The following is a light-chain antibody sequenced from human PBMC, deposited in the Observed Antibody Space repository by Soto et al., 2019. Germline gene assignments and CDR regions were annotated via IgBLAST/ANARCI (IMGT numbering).Light chain of an antibody. CDR1: SSDVGTYNL. V-gene: IGLV2-23*01. CDR3: CSYVGRSSLV. J-gene: IGLJ3*02. CDR2: EGN. Sequence: QSALTQPASVSGSPGQSVTISCTGTSSDVGTYNLISWYQHHPGKSPKLIIYEGNKRPSGVSNRFSGSKSGNTASLAISGLHADDEADYYCCSYVGRSSLVFGGGTKVTVL.